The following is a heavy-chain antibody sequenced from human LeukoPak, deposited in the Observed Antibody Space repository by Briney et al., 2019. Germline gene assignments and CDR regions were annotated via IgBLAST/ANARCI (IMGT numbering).Heavy chain of an antibody. V-gene: IGHV3-21*01. CDR1: GFTFSCYS. Sequence: GGSLGLSCAASGFTFSCYSMNWVRQAPGKGLEWVSSISSSSSYIYYADSVKGRFTISRDNAKNSLYLQMNSLRAEDTAVYYCARSTTRDVTAFDIWGQGTMVTVSS. D-gene: IGHD2-2*01. CDR2: ISSSSSYI. CDR3: ARSTTRDVTAFDI. J-gene: IGHJ3*02.